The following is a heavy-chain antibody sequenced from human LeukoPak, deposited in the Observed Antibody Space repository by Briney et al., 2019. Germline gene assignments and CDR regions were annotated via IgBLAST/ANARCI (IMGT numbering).Heavy chain of an antibody. CDR1: GFTFSSYA. CDR3: ARAVDPRRDYNYFDY. V-gene: IGHV3-23*01. D-gene: IGHD4-11*01. J-gene: IGHJ4*02. Sequence: GGSLRLSCAASGFTFSSYAMSWVRQAPGKGLEWVSAISGSGGSTYYADSVKGRFTISRDNSKNTLYLQMNSLRAEDTAVYYCARAVDPRRDYNYFDYWGQGTLVTVSS. CDR2: ISGSGGST.